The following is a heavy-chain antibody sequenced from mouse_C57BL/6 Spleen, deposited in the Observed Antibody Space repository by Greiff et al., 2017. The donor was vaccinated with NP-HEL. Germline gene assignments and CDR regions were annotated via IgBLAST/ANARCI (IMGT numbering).Heavy chain of an antibody. J-gene: IGHJ4*01. Sequence: EVQLQESGPGMVKPSQSLSLTCTVTGYSITRGYDWHWIRHFPGNKLEWMGYIRYRGSTNYNPSLKRRISITHDTSKNHFFLKLNSVTTEDTATYYCARAMDYWGQGTSVTVSS. CDR3: ARAMDY. V-gene: IGHV3-1*01. CDR1: GYSITRGYD. CDR2: IRYRGST.